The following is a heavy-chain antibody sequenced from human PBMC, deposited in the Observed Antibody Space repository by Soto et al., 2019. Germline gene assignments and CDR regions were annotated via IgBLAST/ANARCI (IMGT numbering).Heavy chain of an antibody. Sequence: QITLKESGPTLVKPTQTLTLTCTFSAFSLSTSGVGVGWIRQPPGKALEWLTFIYWDDDKRYSPSLKSRLTTPNDPSKNQVVLTMTNMAPGDTATYYCARLVAAGITYYFDSWGQGTLVTVSS. CDR1: AFSLSTSGVG. CDR3: ARLVAAGITYYFDS. V-gene: IGHV2-5*02. J-gene: IGHJ4*02. D-gene: IGHD2-21*01. CDR2: IYWDDDK.